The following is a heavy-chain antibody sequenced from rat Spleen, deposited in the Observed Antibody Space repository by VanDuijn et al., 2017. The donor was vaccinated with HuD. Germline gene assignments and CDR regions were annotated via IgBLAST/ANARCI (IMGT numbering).Heavy chain of an antibody. CDR1: GFTFNNYW. D-gene: IGHD1-12*03. CDR2: IWSNGGT. CDR3: ASSTRYYFDGYYPDY. J-gene: IGHJ2*01. Sequence: VQLVESGGGLVHPGRSLKLSCVTSGFTFNNYWMTWIRQPPGKGLEWMGLIWSNGGTDYNSAITSRLSISRDTSKSQVFLKMNSLQTEDTAMYFCASSTRYYFDGYYPDYWGQGVMVTVSS. V-gene: IGHV2-47*01.